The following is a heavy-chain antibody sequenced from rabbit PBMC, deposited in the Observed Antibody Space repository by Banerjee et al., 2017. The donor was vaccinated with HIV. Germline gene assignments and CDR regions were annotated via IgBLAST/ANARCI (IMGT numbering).Heavy chain of an antibody. CDR1: GFDLSSYHY. Sequence: QEQLEESGGDLVKPGASLTLTCKASGFDLSSYHYMCWVRQAPGKGPEWIACIYNGDGSTYYASWAKGRFTISKTSPTTVTLQMTSLTAADTATYFCARVTYSYPDYLLTFNLWGPGTLVTVS. J-gene: IGHJ4*01. V-gene: IGHV1S45*01. CDR2: IYNGDGST. CDR3: ARVTYSYPDYLLTFNL. D-gene: IGHD7-1*01.